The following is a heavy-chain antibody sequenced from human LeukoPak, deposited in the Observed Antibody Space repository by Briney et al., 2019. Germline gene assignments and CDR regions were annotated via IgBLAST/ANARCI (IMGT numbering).Heavy chain of an antibody. CDR3: ARDQDEGGTFDY. Sequence: GGSLRLSCAASGFTFSSYWMHWVRQAPGKGLVWVSRIKYDGSSASYVDSVRGRFTISRDNAKSTLYLQMNSLRVEDTAVYYCARDQDEGGTFDYWGQGTLVTVSS. V-gene: IGHV3-74*01. D-gene: IGHD3-16*01. J-gene: IGHJ4*02. CDR2: IKYDGSSA. CDR1: GFTFSSYW.